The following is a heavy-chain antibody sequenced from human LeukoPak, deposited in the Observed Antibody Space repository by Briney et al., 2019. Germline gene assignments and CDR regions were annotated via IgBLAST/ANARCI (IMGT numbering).Heavy chain of an antibody. CDR1: GGSISSYY. CDR3: ARHSDTAMIPIDY. V-gene: IGHV4-59*08. Sequence: SETLSLTCTVSGGSISSYYWSWIRQPPGKGLEWIGYIYYSGSTNYNPSLKSRLTISVDRSKNQFSLSLSSVTAADTAVYYCARHSDTAMIPIDYWGQGTLVTVSS. D-gene: IGHD5-18*01. J-gene: IGHJ4*02. CDR2: IYYSGST.